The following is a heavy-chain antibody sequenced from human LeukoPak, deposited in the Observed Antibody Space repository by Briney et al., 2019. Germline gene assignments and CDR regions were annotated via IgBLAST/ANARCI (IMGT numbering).Heavy chain of an antibody. D-gene: IGHD4-23*01. CDR3: ARDYGGNDGFDY. J-gene: IGHJ4*02. V-gene: IGHV1-46*01. CDR1: GYTFIDYY. Sequence: ASVKVFFKTSGYTFIDYYMHLVPQAPGQGLEWMGIINPSDGSTSSAQKSQGRVTLTSDTSTSMVYMELSSLRSEDTAVYCCARDYGGNDGFDYWGQGTLVTVSS. CDR2: INPSDGST.